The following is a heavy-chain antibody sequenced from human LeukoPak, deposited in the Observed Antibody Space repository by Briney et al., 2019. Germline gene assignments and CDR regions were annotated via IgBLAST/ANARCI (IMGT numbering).Heavy chain of an antibody. Sequence: WIRQAPGKGLEWVGFIRSKAYGETADYAASVKGRFTISRDDSKAIAYLQMNSLKTEDTAVYHCTRDRGAYNLYDYWGQGTLVTVSS. J-gene: IGHJ4*02. V-gene: IGHV3-49*02. CDR2: IRSKAYGETA. CDR3: TRDRGAYNLYDY. D-gene: IGHD1-1*01.